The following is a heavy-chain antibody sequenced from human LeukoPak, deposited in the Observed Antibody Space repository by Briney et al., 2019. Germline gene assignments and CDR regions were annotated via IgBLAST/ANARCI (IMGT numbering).Heavy chain of an antibody. CDR1: GFTFDDYG. V-gene: IGHV3-20*04. CDR3: ARVYYYDSSGYLDGLDY. Sequence: GGSLRLSCAASGFTFDDYGKSWVRQAPGKGLEWVSGINWNGGSTGYADSVKGRFTISRDNAKNSLYLQMNSLRAEDTALYYCARVYYYDSSGYLDGLDYWGQGTLVTVSS. CDR2: INWNGGST. J-gene: IGHJ4*02. D-gene: IGHD3-22*01.